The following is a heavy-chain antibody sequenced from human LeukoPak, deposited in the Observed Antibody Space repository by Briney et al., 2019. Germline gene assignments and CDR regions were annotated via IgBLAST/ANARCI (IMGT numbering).Heavy chain of an antibody. CDR1: GFTFSSYA. V-gene: IGHV3-23*01. D-gene: IGHD6-19*01. CDR3: AKGRGQWLAAINY. J-gene: IGHJ4*02. Sequence: GGSLRLSCAASGFTFSSYAMSWVRQAPGKGLEWVSGISGSGGSTYYADSVKGRFSISRDNFKNTLYLEMNSLRAEDTAVYYCAKGRGQWLAAINYWGQGTLVTVSS. CDR2: ISGSGGST.